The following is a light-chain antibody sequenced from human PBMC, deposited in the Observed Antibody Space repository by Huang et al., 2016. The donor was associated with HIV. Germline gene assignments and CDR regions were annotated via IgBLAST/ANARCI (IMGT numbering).Light chain of an antibody. V-gene: IGKV3-15*01. J-gene: IGKJ4*01. CDR1: QAVSTN. CDR3: QQYNNWPLT. CDR2: NAT. Sequence: EIVMTQSPPSLSVSPGESATLSCRASQAVSTNLAWYQQKSGQAPRLLIYNATTRAATLPARFSGSGSGTHFTLTISSLQSEDFAVYYCQQYNNWPLTFGGGTRVEIK.